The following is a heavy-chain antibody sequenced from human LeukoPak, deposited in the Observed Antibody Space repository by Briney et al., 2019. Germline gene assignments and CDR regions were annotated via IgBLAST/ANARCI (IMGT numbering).Heavy chain of an antibody. D-gene: IGHD6-13*01. CDR2: IYYSGST. CDR1: GGSISSYY. CDR3: ARDLSSWYFEFDY. Sequence: SETLSLTCTVSGGSISSYYWSWIRQPPGKGLEWIGYIYYSGSTNYNPSLKSRVTISVDTSKNQFSLKLSSVTAADTAVYYCARDLSSWYFEFDYWGQGTLVTVSS. J-gene: IGHJ4*02. V-gene: IGHV4-59*01.